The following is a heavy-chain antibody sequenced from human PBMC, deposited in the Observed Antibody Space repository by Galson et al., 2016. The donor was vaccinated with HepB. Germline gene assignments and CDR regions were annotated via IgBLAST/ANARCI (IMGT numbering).Heavy chain of an antibody. D-gene: IGHD2-2*01. CDR2: IYYSGST. Sequence: ETLSLTCTVSGGSINSSTYYWDWIRQPPGKGLEWIGSIYYSGSTYYNPSLKSRVTISVDTSKNQFSLKLGSVTAADTGVYYCAKKDSYCSSTTCFSWFDPWGQGTLVTVSS. CDR1: GGSINSSTYY. J-gene: IGHJ5*02. V-gene: IGHV4-39*01. CDR3: AKKDSYCSSTTCFSWFDP.